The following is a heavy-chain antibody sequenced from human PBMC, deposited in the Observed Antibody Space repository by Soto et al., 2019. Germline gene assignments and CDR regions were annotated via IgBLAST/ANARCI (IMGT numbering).Heavy chain of an antibody. V-gene: IGHV3-30*04. CDR1: GFTFSRYA. CDR3: ARSRSGAVADSFDF. CDR2: ISRDGTNK. D-gene: IGHD3-10*01. J-gene: IGHJ4*02. Sequence: PGGSLRLSCAASGFTFSRYAIHWVRQAPGKGLEWGAVISRDGTNKYYVDSVKGRFTISRDNSRNTLYLQMNSLRHEDAAVYYCARSRSGAVADSFDFWGQGTLVTVSS.